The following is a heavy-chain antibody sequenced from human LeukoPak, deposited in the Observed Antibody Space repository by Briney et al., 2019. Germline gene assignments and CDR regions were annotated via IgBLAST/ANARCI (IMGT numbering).Heavy chain of an antibody. J-gene: IGHJ4*02. CDR1: GFTFSSYG. V-gene: IGHV3-30*02. D-gene: IGHD6-13*01. CDR3: AKSFGPVIAAAGTGAD. CDR2: IRYDGNNK. Sequence: GGSLRLSCAASGFTFSSYGMHWVRQAPGKGLEWVAFIRYDGNNKYYADSVKGRFTISRDNSKNTLFLQMNSLRVEDTAVYYCAKSFGPVIAAAGTGADWGQGTLVTVSS.